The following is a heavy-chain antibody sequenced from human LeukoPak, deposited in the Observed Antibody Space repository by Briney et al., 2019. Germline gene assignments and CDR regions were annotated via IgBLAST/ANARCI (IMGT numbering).Heavy chain of an antibody. CDR2: ISGSGGST. V-gene: IGHV3-23*01. J-gene: IGHJ5*02. D-gene: IGHD3-10*01. Sequence: PGGSLRLSCAASGFTFSSYAMSWVRQPPGKGLEWVSAISGSGGSTYYADSVKGRFTISRDNSKNALYLQMNSLRAEDTAVYYCAKGDSRVRGNWFDPWGQGTLVTVSS. CDR1: GFTFSSYA. CDR3: AKGDSRVRGNWFDP.